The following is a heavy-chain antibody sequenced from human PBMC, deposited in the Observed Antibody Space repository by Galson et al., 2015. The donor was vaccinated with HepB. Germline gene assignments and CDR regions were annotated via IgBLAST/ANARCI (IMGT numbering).Heavy chain of an antibody. V-gene: IGHV1-69*13. CDR2: IIPIFGIA. D-gene: IGHD3-3*01. Sequence: SVKVSCKASGGTFSSYAISWVRQAPGRGLEWTGGIIPIFGIANYAQKFQGRVTITADESTSTAYMELSSLRSEDTAVYYCAGSLRFLEWFNWFDPWGQGTLVTVSS. CDR1: GGTFSSYA. J-gene: IGHJ5*02. CDR3: AGSLRFLEWFNWFDP.